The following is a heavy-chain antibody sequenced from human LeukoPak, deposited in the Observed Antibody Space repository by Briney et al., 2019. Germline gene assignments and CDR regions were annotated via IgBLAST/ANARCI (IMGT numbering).Heavy chain of an antibody. D-gene: IGHD3-3*01. Sequence: TGGSLRLSCAASGFTFSSYSMNWVRQAPGKGLEWVSSISSSSSYIYYADSVKGRFTISRGNAKNSLYLQMNSLRAEDTAVYYCARDETIFGVVIQEYWGQGTLVTVSS. V-gene: IGHV3-21*01. CDR3: ARDETIFGVVIQEY. CDR2: ISSSSSYI. CDR1: GFTFSSYS. J-gene: IGHJ4*02.